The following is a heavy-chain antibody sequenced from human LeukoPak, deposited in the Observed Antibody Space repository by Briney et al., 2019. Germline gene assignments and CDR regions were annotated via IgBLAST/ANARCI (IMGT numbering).Heavy chain of an antibody. CDR2: ISYDGSNK. D-gene: IGHD6-19*01. CDR3: ARDPSCCWYVPDYYYYYYMDV. J-gene: IGHJ6*03. Sequence: GGSLRPSCAASGFTFSSYGMSWVRQAPGKGLEWVAVISYDGSNKYYADSVKGRFTISRDNPKNTLYLQMNSLRAEDTAVYYCARDPSCCWYVPDYYYYYYMDVWGKGTTVTVSS. V-gene: IGHV3-30*03. CDR1: GFTFSSYG.